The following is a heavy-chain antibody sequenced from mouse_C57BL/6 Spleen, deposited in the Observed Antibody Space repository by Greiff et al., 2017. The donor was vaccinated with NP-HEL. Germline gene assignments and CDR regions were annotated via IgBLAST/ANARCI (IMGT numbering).Heavy chain of an antibody. J-gene: IGHJ1*03. CDR2: FHPYNDDT. CDR1: GYTFTTYP. Sequence: QVQLQQSGAELVKPGASVKMSCKASGYTFTTYPIEWMKQNHGKSLEWIGNFHPYNDDTKYNEKFKGKATLTVEKSSSTVYLELSRLTSDDSAVYYCARGPDYYGSSYWYFDVWGTGTTVTVSS. V-gene: IGHV1-47*01. D-gene: IGHD1-1*01. CDR3: ARGPDYYGSSYWYFDV.